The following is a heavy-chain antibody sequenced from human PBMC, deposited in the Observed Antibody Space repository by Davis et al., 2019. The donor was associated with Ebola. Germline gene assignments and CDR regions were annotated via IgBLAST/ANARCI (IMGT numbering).Heavy chain of an antibody. D-gene: IGHD3-3*01. CDR3: ASTVFGVVIPPYYFDY. J-gene: IGHJ4*02. Sequence: SETLSLTCAVYGGPFSGYYWSWIRQPPGKGLEWIGEINHSGSTNYNPSLKSRVTISLDTSKNQFSLKLSSVTAADTAVYYCASTVFGVVIPPYYFDYWGQGTPVTVSS. CDR2: INHSGST. V-gene: IGHV4-34*01. CDR1: GGPFSGYY.